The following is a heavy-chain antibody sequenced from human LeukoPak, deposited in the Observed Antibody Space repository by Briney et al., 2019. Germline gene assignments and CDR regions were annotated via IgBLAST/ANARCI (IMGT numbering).Heavy chain of an antibody. D-gene: IGHD4-17*01. Sequence: ASVKVSCKVSGYTLTELSMHWVRQVPGKGLEWMGGFDPEDGETIYAQKFQGRVTMTEDTSTDTAYMELSSLRSEDTAVYYCATGPMTTVTTFDYWGQGTLVTVSS. CDR1: GYTLTELS. J-gene: IGHJ4*02. CDR2: FDPEDGET. CDR3: ATGPMTTVTTFDY. V-gene: IGHV1-24*01.